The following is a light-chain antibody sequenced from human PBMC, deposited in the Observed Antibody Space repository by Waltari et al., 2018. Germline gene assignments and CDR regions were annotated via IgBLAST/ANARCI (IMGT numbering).Light chain of an antibody. Sequence: DIVMTQSPDSLGVSLGERATINCKSSQSVLHSSNNENSLTWYQQKPGQPPKLLIYWASTRESGVPDRFSGSGSGTDFTLTINSLQTEDVAVYYCQQYYSTPFTSGPGTKVDIK. V-gene: IGKV4-1*01. CDR1: QSVLHSSNNENS. CDR3: QQYYSTPFT. J-gene: IGKJ3*01. CDR2: WAS.